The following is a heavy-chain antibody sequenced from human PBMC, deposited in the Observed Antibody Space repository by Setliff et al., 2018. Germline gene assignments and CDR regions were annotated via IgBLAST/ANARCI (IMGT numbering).Heavy chain of an antibody. V-gene: IGHV3-49*04. J-gene: IGHJ4*02. CDR1: GFTFGDYA. D-gene: IGHD6-19*01. CDR2: IRSKAYGGTT. Sequence: PGGSLRLSCTASGFTFGDYAMSWVRQAPGKGLEWVGSIRSKAYGGTTEYAASVKGRFTISRDDSKSIAYLQMNSLKTEDTAVYYCTRASSIAVAGSSIWGQGTLVTVSS. CDR3: TRASSIAVAGSSI.